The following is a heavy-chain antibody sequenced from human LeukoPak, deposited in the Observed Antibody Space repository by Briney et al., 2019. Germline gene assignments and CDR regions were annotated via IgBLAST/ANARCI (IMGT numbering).Heavy chain of an antibody. D-gene: IGHD6-13*01. Sequence: GASVKVSCKASGGTFSSYAISWVRQAPGQGLEWMGWISAYNGNTNYAQKLQGRVTMTTDTSTSTAYMELRSLRSDDTAVYYCAGDRTIAAAASGYWGQGTLVTVSS. CDR3: AGDRTIAAAASGY. J-gene: IGHJ4*02. CDR2: ISAYNGNT. V-gene: IGHV1-18*01. CDR1: GGTFSSYA.